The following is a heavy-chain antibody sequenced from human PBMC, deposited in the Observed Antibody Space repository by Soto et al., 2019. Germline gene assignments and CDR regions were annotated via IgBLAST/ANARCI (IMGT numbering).Heavy chain of an antibody. J-gene: IGHJ4*02. Sequence: QVQLQESGPGLVKPSETLSLTCTVSGGSISSYYWSWIRQPPGKGLEWIGYIYYSGSTNYNPSLKSRVTISVDTSKNQFSLKLSSVTAADTAVYYCTKIAVAGYFDYWGQGTLVTVSS. D-gene: IGHD6-19*01. CDR1: GGSISSYY. CDR2: IYYSGST. V-gene: IGHV4-59*01. CDR3: TKIAVAGYFDY.